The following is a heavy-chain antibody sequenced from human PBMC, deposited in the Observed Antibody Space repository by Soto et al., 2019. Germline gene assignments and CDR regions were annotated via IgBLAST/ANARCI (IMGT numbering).Heavy chain of an antibody. CDR2: SIPILGIA. V-gene: IGHV1-69*02. Sequence: QVQLVQSGAEVKKPGSSVKVSCKASRGTFSSYTISWVRHAPGQGLEWMGRSIPILGIANYARKIQCRITITADKSTSTAYMELSSLRSEDTAVYYCARAPEDYGVMDVWGQGTTVTVSS. J-gene: IGHJ6*02. CDR3: ARAPEDYGVMDV. CDR1: RGTFSSYT.